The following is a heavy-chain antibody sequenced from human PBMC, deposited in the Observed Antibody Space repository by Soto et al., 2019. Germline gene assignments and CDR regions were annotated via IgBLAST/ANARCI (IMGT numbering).Heavy chain of an antibody. Sequence: GESLKISCKGSGYSFTSYWIGWVRQMPGKGLEWMGIIYPGDSDTRYSPSFQGQVTISADKSISTAYLQWSSLKASDTAMYYCARQQSAPDSSGYDAFDIWGQGTMVTVSS. CDR1: GYSFTSYW. CDR2: IYPGDSDT. V-gene: IGHV5-51*01. J-gene: IGHJ3*02. CDR3: ARQQSAPDSSGYDAFDI. D-gene: IGHD3-22*01.